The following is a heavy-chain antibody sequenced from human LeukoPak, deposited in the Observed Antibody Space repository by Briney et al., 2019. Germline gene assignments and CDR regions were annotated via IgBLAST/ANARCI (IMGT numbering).Heavy chain of an antibody. CDR1: GFTFTIYG. D-gene: IGHD3-10*01. CDR3: AKDDAWVRFGE. CDR2: IAEDGKTT. Sequence: GGSLRLSCAASGFTFTIYGMHWVRQAPGKGLEWVAVIAEDGKTTYYADSVKGRFTISRDNSKNTLHLEVISLTAEDTAVYYCAKDDAWVRFGEWSQGTLVTVSS. J-gene: IGHJ4*02. V-gene: IGHV3-30*18.